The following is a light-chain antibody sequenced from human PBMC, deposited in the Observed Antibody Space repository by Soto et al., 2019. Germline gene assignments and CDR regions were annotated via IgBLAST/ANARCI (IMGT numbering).Light chain of an antibody. CDR2: AAS. Sequence: DLQMTQSPSSLSASVGDRVTITCRASQSISSYLNWYQQKPGKAPKLLIYAASSLQSGVPSRFSGSGSGTYFTLTISSLQPEDFATYYCQQSYSTPTFGQGTKLEIK. J-gene: IGKJ2*01. CDR3: QQSYSTPT. V-gene: IGKV1-39*01. CDR1: QSISSY.